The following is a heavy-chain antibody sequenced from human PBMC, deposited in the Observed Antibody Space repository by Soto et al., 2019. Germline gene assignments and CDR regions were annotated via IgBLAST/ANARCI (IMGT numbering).Heavy chain of an antibody. V-gene: IGHV1-46*01. CDR2: INPSGGST. Sequence: ASVKVSCKASGYTFTSYYMHWVRQAPGQGLEWMGIINPSGGSTSYAQKFQGRVTMTRDTSTSTVYMELSSLRSGDTAVYYCAREIAAAGSYYYGMDVWGQGTTVTVSS. CDR3: AREIAAAGSYYYGMDV. CDR1: GYTFTSYY. J-gene: IGHJ6*02. D-gene: IGHD6-13*01.